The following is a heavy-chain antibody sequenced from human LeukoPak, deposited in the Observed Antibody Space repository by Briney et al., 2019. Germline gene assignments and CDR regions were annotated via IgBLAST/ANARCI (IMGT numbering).Heavy chain of an antibody. J-gene: IGHJ4*02. CDR1: GASISRSDYY. D-gene: IGHD6-19*01. CDR2: IYGSGYT. CDR3: ARETSLAGFASGLGFNY. V-gene: IGHV4-61*03. Sequence: SETLSLTCTVSGASISRSDYYWSWIRQPPGKGLEWIGYIYGSGYTNYNPSLKSRVTMSIDTSKNHFSLKLTSVTAADTATYYCARETSLAGFASGLGFNYWGQGILVTVSS.